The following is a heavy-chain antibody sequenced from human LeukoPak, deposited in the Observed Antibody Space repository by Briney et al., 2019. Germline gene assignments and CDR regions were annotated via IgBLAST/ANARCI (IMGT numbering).Heavy chain of an antibody. Sequence: ASVKVSCKASGYTFTSYGISWVRQAPGQGLEWMGWMNPNSGNTGYAQKFQGRVTMTRNTSISTAYMELSSLRSEDTAVYYCATPPYRYGSGRPFDYWGQGALVTVSS. CDR3: ATPPYRYGSGRPFDY. CDR1: GYTFTSYG. D-gene: IGHD3-10*01. J-gene: IGHJ4*02. V-gene: IGHV1-8*02. CDR2: MNPNSGNT.